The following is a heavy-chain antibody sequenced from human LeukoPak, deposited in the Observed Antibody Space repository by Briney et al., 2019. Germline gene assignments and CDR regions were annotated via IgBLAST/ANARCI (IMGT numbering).Heavy chain of an antibody. V-gene: IGHV3-23*01. CDR1: GFTFSSFA. D-gene: IGHD1-14*01. J-gene: IGHJ3*02. CDR2: ISSSGTTI. Sequence: GGSLRLSCAASGFTFSSFAMDWVRQAPGKGLEWVSYISSSGTTIYYADSVKGRFTISRDNSKNTLYLQMNSLRAEDTAVYYCAKSDRGHDAFDIWGQGTMVTVSS. CDR3: AKSDRGHDAFDI.